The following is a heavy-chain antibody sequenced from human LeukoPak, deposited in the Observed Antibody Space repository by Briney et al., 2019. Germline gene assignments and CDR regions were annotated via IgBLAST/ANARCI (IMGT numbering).Heavy chain of an antibody. J-gene: IGHJ6*02. CDR3: ARGRYFDWPSYYGMDV. D-gene: IGHD3-9*01. CDR1: GGSISSYY. V-gene: IGHV4-59*01. CDR2: IYYSGST. Sequence: SETLSLTCTVSGGSISSYYWSWIRQPPGKGLEWIGYIYYSGSTNYNPSLKSRVTISVDTSKNQFSLKLSSVTAADTAVYYCARGRYFDWPSYYGMDVWGQGTTVTVSS.